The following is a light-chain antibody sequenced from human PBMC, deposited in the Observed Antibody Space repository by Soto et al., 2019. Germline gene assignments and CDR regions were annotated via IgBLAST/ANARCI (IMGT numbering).Light chain of an antibody. CDR2: RST. J-gene: IGLJ2*01. CDR3: AAWYDRLSGPGVV. V-gene: IGLV1-47*01. Sequence: QLVLTQPPSASGTPGQRVTISCSGSSSDIGGNYVYWYQQLPGTAPKLLISRSTQRPSGVPDRFSGSKSGTSASLAISGLRSEDEADYYCAAWYDRLSGPGVVLGGGTKLTVL. CDR1: SSDIGGNY.